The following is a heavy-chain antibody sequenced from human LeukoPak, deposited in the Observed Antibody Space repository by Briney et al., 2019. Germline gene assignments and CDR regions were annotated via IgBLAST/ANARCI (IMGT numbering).Heavy chain of an antibody. Sequence: SETLSLTCTFSGDSISRYYWSWIRQPAGQGLEWIGRIYTSGTTNYNPSLKSRVAMSADTSKNQISLKLSSVTAADTAVYYCARFRVRGVIDTDAFDIWGQGTMVTVSS. CDR2: IYTSGTT. CDR3: ARFRVRGVIDTDAFDI. J-gene: IGHJ3*02. CDR1: GDSISRYY. D-gene: IGHD3-10*01. V-gene: IGHV4-4*07.